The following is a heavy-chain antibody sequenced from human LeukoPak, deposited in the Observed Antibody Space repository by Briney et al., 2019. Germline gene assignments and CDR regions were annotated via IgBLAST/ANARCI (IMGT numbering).Heavy chain of an antibody. V-gene: IGHV4-34*01. Sequence: PSETLSLTCAVYGRSFSGYYWSWIRQPPGKGLEWIGEINHSGSTNYNPSLKSRVTISVDTSKNQFSLKLSSVTAADTAVYYCARVRHLKPIWGSYRYTDRFDPWGQGTLVTVSS. CDR3: ARVRHLKPIWGSYRYTDRFDP. D-gene: IGHD3-16*02. CDR1: GRSFSGYY. CDR2: INHSGST. J-gene: IGHJ5*02.